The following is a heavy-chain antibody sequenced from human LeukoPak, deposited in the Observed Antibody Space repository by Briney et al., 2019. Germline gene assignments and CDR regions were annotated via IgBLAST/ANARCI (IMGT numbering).Heavy chain of an antibody. CDR2: IGRSSQYV. J-gene: IGHJ6*03. D-gene: IGHD3-3*01. V-gene: IGHV3-21*01. CDR1: GFTLSLYS. Sequence: GGSLRLSCTASGFTLSLYSMHWVRQAPGKGLEWVSSIGRSSQYVYYGDSVRGRFTISRDNAKNSLYLDMNSPRAEDTAVYYCARDASNIDFAPYFYYMDVWGKGTTVTVSS. CDR3: ARDASNIDFAPYFYYMDV.